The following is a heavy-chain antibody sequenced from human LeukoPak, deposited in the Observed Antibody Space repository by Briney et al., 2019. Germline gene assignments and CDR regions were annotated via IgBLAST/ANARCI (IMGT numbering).Heavy chain of an antibody. V-gene: IGHV4-39*07. J-gene: IGHJ4*02. CDR2: VYHSGST. D-gene: IGHD1-26*01. CDR1: GGSISSSSYY. CDR3: ARDRSGSYKYYFDY. Sequence: SETLSLTCTVSGGSISSSSYYWGWIRQPPGKGLEWIGEVYHSGSTNYNPSLKSRVTISVDKSKTQFSLKLSSVTAADTAVYYCARDRSGSYKYYFDYWGQGTLVTVSS.